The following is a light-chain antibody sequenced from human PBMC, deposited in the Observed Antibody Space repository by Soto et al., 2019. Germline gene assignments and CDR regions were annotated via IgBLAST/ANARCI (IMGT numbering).Light chain of an antibody. CDR2: EGS. V-gene: IGLV2-23*01. J-gene: IGLJ1*01. CDR3: CSYAGRSTYV. Sequence: QSALTQPASVSGSPGQSITISCTGTSSDVGSYNLVSWYQQHPGKAPKLMIYEGSKRPSGVSNRFSGSKSGNTASLTISGLQAEDEADYYCCSYAGRSTYVSGTGTKVTVL. CDR1: SSDVGSYNL.